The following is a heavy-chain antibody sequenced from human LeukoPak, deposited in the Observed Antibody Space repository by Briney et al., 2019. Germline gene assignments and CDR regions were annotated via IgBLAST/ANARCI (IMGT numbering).Heavy chain of an antibody. CDR2: IYHSGRT. Sequence: SETLSLTCTVSGGSISSYYWNWIRQPPGKGLEWIGYIYHSGRTNYNPSLKSRLTISLDTSKNQVSLKLSSVTAADTAVYFCAREGDIVAVRWGGGYFDYWGQGTLVTVSS. J-gene: IGHJ4*02. CDR1: GGSISSYY. V-gene: IGHV4-59*01. D-gene: IGHD3-16*01. CDR3: AREGDIVAVRWGGGYFDY.